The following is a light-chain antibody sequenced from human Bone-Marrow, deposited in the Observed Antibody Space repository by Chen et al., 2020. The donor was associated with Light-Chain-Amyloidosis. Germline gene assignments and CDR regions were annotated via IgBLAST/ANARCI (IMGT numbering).Light chain of an antibody. Sequence: SYELTLPPSVSVSPGQTARITCSGDDLPTKYAYWYQQKPGQAPVLVRHRDTERPSGISERFSGSSSGTTATLTISGVQAEDEADYHCQSADSSGTYEVIFGGGTKLTVL. J-gene: IGLJ2*01. CDR1: DLPTKY. CDR3: QSADSSGTYEVI. CDR2: RDT. V-gene: IGLV3-25*03.